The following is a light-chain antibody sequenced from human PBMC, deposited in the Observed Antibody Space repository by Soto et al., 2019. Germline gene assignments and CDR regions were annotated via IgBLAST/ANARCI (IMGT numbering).Light chain of an antibody. CDR1: QSVSSSY. Sequence: IVLTQSPGTLSFSPGERATLSCRASQSVSSSYLAWYQQKPGQAPRLLIYGASSRATGIPDRFSGSGSGTDFTLTISRLEPEDFAVYYCQQYGSSPQSTFGGRTIVDIK. CDR2: GAS. V-gene: IGKV3-20*01. J-gene: IGKJ4*01. CDR3: QQYGSSPQST.